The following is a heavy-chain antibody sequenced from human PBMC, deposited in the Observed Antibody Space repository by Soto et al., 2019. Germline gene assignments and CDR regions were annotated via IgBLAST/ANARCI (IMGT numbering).Heavy chain of an antibody. CDR2: ISSSSSYI. D-gene: IGHD3-9*01. V-gene: IGHV3-21*01. Sequence: PVGSLRLSCAASGFTFSSYSMNWVRQAPGKGLEWVSSISSSSSYIYYADSVKGRFTISRDNAKNSLYLQMNSLRAEDTAVYYCARDRYYDILTGYENWFDPWGQGTLVTVSS. CDR1: GFTFSSYS. CDR3: ARDRYYDILTGYENWFDP. J-gene: IGHJ5*02.